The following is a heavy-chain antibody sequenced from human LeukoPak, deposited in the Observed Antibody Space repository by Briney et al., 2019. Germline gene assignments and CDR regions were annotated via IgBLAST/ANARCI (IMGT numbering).Heavy chain of an antibody. D-gene: IGHD6-19*01. J-gene: IGHJ1*01. Sequence: GSLRFSSAAAGFTFSSSAMSWGPQALGKGLEWVFAISGSGGSTYYADSVKGRFTISRDNSKNTLYLQMNSLRAEDTAVYYCAKDSKAVAGTRYFQHWGQGTLVTVSS. V-gene: IGHV3-23*01. CDR3: AKDSKAVAGTRYFQH. CDR1: GFTFSSSA. CDR2: ISGSGGST.